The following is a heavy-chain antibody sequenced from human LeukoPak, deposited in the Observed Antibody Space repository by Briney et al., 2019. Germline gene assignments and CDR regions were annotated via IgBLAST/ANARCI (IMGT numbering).Heavy chain of an antibody. J-gene: IGHJ3*02. V-gene: IGHV1-24*01. CDR3: ATLAASWGAFDI. Sequence: ASVKVSCKVSGYTLTELSMHWVRQAPGKGLEWMGGFDPEDGETIYAQKFQGRVTMTEDTSTDTAYMELSSLRSEDTAVYYCATLAASWGAFDIWGQGTMVTVSS. CDR2: FDPEDGET. D-gene: IGHD3-16*01. CDR1: GYTLTELS.